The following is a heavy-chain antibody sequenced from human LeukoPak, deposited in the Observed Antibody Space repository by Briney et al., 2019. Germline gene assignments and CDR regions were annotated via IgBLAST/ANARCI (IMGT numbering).Heavy chain of an antibody. V-gene: IGHV1-69*05. CDR1: GGTFSSYA. J-gene: IGHJ3*02. CDR3: ASVVVVKMGGPWVGAFDI. D-gene: IGHD3-22*01. CDR2: IIPIFGTA. Sequence: ASVKVSCKASGGTFSSYAISWVRQAPGQGLEWMGGIIPIFGTANYAQKFQGRVTITTDESTSTAYMELSSLRSEDTAVYYCASVVVVKMGGPWVGAFDIWGQGTTVTVSS.